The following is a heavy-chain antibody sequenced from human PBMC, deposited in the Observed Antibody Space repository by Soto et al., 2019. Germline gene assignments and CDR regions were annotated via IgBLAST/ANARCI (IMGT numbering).Heavy chain of an antibody. Sequence: SETLSLTCAVYGGSFSGYYWSWIRQPPGKGLEWIGEINHSGSTNYNPSLKSRVTISVDTSKNQFSLKLSSVTAADTAVYYCARGRTTTINYYYYGMDVWGQGTTVPVSS. J-gene: IGHJ6*02. CDR2: INHSGST. CDR3: ARGRTTTINYYYYGMDV. V-gene: IGHV4-34*01. CDR1: GGSFSGYY. D-gene: IGHD1-1*01.